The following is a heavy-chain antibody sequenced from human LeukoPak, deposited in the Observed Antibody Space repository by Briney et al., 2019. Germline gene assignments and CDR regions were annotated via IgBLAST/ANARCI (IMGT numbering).Heavy chain of an antibody. CDR2: IWSDGSNK. J-gene: IGHJ4*02. CDR3: AKDAQRGFDYSNSLEH. Sequence: GGSLRLSCAASGFTFSHYGMPWVRQAPGKGLEWVAVIWSDGSNKFSADSVKGRFTIYRDNFNNTVSLQMNSLRTGDTAVYYCAKDAQRGFDYSNSLEHWGQGSLVTVSS. D-gene: IGHD4-11*01. V-gene: IGHV3-33*06. CDR1: GFTFSHYG.